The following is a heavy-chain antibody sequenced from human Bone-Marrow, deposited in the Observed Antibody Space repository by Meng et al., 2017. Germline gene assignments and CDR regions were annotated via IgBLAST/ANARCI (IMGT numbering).Heavy chain of an antibody. CDR3: ARVGYSGSRVTSYYFDY. V-gene: IGHV4-31*01. J-gene: IGHJ4*02. Sequence: GRRQESGPGLVKPSQTLSLTCTVSGGSISSGGYYWSWIRQHPGKGLEWIGYIYYSGSTYYNPSLKSLVTISVDTSKNQFSLKLSSVTAADTAVYYCARVGYSGSRVTSYYFDYWGQGTLVTVSS. CDR2: IYYSGST. D-gene: IGHD1-26*01. CDR1: GGSISSGGYY.